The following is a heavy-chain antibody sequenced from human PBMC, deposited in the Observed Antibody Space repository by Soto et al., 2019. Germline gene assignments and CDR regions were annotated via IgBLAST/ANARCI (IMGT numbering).Heavy chain of an antibody. CDR3: ATVDMIATYYYYGMDV. V-gene: IGHV1-24*01. J-gene: IGHJ6*02. CDR1: GYTLTELS. D-gene: IGHD3-22*01. CDR2: FDPEDGET. Sequence: ASVKVSCKVSGYTLTELSMHWVRQAPGKGLEWMGGFDPEDGETIYAQKFQGRVTMTEDTSTDTAYMELSSLRSEDTAVYYCATVDMIATYYYYGMDVWGQGTTVTVSS.